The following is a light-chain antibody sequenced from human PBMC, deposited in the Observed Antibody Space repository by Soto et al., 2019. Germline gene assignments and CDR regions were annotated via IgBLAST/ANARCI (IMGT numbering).Light chain of an antibody. CDR3: QQLNTYPIT. V-gene: IGKV1-9*01. Sequence: DIQMTQSPSCLSASVGDRVIITCRASQGINTFLAWYQQKAGKAPKLLIYAASTLQSGVPSRFSGSGSGTDFTLTISSLQSEDFATYYCQQLNTYPITFGQGTRLEIK. CDR2: AAS. J-gene: IGKJ5*01. CDR1: QGINTF.